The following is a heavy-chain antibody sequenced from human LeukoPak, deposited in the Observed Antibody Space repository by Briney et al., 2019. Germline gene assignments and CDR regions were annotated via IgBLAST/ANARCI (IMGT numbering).Heavy chain of an antibody. Sequence: SETLSLTCTVSGGSISSDSYYWSWIRQPAGKGLEWIGRIYTSGSTNYNPSLKSRVTISVDTSKNQFSLKLSSVTAADTAVYYCARVLTAGYDSSGYRGYNWFDPWGQGTLVTVSS. CDR3: ARVLTAGYDSSGYRGYNWFDP. CDR1: GGSISSDSYY. CDR2: IYTSGST. J-gene: IGHJ5*02. D-gene: IGHD3-22*01. V-gene: IGHV4-61*02.